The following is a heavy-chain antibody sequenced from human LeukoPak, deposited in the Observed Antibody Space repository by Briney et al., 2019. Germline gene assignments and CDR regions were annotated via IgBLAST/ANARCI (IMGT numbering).Heavy chain of an antibody. CDR3: ERDQAPTLYGSGSYYNPWYYYGMDV. V-gene: IGHV3-21*01. Sequence: GGSLRLSCAASGFTFSSYSMNWVRQAPGKGLEWVSSISSSSSYIYYADSVKGRFTISRDNAKNSLYLQMNSLRAEDTAVYYCERDQAPTLYGSGSYYNPWYYYGMDVWGQGTTVTVSS. CDR1: GFTFSSYS. CDR2: ISSSSSYI. J-gene: IGHJ6*02. D-gene: IGHD3-10*01.